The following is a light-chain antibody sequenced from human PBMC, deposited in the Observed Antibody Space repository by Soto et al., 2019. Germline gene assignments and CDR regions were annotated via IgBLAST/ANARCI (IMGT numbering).Light chain of an antibody. J-gene: IGLJ2*01. CDR1: SSNVGNNY. V-gene: IGLV1-47*02. CDR2: SNN. Sequence: QSVLTQPPSASGTPGQRVTISCSGSSSNVGNNYVYWYQHFPGTAPKLLIHSNNQRPSGVPDRFSGSKSGTSASLAISGLRYEDEADYYCATWDDSLSGVLFGGGTKLTVL. CDR3: ATWDDSLSGVL.